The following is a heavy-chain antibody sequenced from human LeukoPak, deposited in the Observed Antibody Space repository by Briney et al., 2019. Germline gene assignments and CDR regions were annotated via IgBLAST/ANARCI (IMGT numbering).Heavy chain of an antibody. CDR3: AKDWRVLDY. V-gene: IGHV3-21*04. CDR2: ISSSSSYI. J-gene: IGHJ4*02. Sequence: GGSLRLSCAASGFTFSSYSMNWVRQAPGKGLEWVSSISSSSSYIYYADSVEGRITISRDNAKNSLYLQMNSLRAEDTAVYYCAKDWRVLDYGGQGTLVTVSA. CDR1: GFTFSSYS.